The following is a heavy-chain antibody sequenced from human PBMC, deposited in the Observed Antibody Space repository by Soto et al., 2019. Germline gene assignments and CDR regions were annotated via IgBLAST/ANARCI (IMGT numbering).Heavy chain of an antibody. D-gene: IGHD2-15*01. Sequence: GGSLRLSCAAAGFTFSGYWRSWVRKETGKGLEWVANIKQDGSEKYYVDSVKGRFTISRDNAKNSLYLQMNSLRAEDTAVYYCASQYCSGGSCYSGLHYWGQGTLVTVSS. CDR1: GFTFSGYW. J-gene: IGHJ4*02. CDR2: IKQDGSEK. V-gene: IGHV3-7*01. CDR3: ASQYCSGGSCYSGLHY.